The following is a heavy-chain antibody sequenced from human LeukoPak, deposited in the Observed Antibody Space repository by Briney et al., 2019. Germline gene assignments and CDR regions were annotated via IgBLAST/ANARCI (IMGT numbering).Heavy chain of an antibody. Sequence: SETLSLTCAVYGGSFSGFYWSWIRQPPGEGLEWIGEINHSGSTNYNPSLKSRVSISVDTSKNQFSLKLTSVTAADTAMYFCARRPKSFDYWGQGTLATVSS. CDR1: GGSFSGFY. D-gene: IGHD6-6*01. CDR3: ARRPKSFDY. J-gene: IGHJ4*02. CDR2: INHSGST. V-gene: IGHV4-34*01.